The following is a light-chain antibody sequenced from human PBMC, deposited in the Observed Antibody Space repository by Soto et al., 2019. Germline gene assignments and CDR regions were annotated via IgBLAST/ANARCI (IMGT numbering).Light chain of an antibody. CDR3: QQYNNWPIT. Sequence: EIVMTQSPATLSVSPCERAALSPRASQSVSSNLAWYHQKPGQAPRLLVYGASTRATGIPARFSGSGSGTEFTLTISSLQSEDFAVYYCQQYNNWPITFGQGTRLEIK. CDR2: GAS. CDR1: QSVSSN. J-gene: IGKJ5*01. V-gene: IGKV3-15*01.